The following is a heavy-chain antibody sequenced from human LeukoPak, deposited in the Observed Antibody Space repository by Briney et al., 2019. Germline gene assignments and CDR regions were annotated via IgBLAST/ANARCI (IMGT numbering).Heavy chain of an antibody. Sequence: GESLKISCKDSGYSFTSYWIGWVRQMPGKGLEWMGIIYPGDSDTRYSPSFQGQVTISADKSISTAYLQWSSLKASDTAMYYCARAPDCSSTSCYYMDVWGKGTTVTVSS. V-gene: IGHV5-51*01. CDR2: IYPGDSDT. CDR1: GYSFTSYW. CDR3: ARAPDCSSTSCYYMDV. D-gene: IGHD2-2*01. J-gene: IGHJ6*03.